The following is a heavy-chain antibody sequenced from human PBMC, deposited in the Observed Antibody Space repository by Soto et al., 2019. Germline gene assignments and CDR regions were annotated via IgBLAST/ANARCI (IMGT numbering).Heavy chain of an antibody. Sequence: SVKVSCKASGGSFGKSAINWVRQTPGQGLEWLGGFIPVYRTLNYAQKFQGRVTITADESTGTAYMTLSSLASDDTAVYYCATGVIWVGYFTVDSWGQGTRVTVSS. V-gene: IGHV1-69*13. CDR3: ATGVIWVGYFTVDS. J-gene: IGHJ4*02. CDR2: FIPVYRTL. CDR1: GGSFGKSA. D-gene: IGHD3-3*01.